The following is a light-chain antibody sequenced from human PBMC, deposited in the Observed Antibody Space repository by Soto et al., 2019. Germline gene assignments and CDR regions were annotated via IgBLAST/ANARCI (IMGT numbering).Light chain of an antibody. Sequence: EIVLTQSPGTLSLSPGERATLSCRASQSVSSSYLAWYQHKPGQAPRLLIYGASSRATGIPDRFSGSGSGTDFTLTISSLQPEDFATYYCQQSYSTPITFGQGTRLEI. V-gene: IGKV3-20*01. CDR3: QQSYSTPIT. CDR1: QSVSSSY. CDR2: GAS. J-gene: IGKJ5*01.